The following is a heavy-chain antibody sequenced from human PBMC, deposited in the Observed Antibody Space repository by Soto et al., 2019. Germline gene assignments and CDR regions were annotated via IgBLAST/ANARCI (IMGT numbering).Heavy chain of an antibody. Sequence: LRLSCTASGFTFGDYAMSWFRQAPGKGLEWVGFIRSKAYGGTTEYAASVKGRFTISRDDSKSIAYLQMNSLKTEDTAVYYCTRDRAQLVRGPYYYGMDVWGQGTTVTVSS. CDR1: GFTFGDYA. CDR2: IRSKAYGGTT. D-gene: IGHD6-13*01. J-gene: IGHJ6*02. V-gene: IGHV3-49*03. CDR3: TRDRAQLVRGPYYYGMDV.